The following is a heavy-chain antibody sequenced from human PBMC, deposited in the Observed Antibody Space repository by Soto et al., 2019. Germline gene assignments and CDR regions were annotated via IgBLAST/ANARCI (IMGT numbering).Heavy chain of an antibody. V-gene: IGHV4-59*01. Sequence: SETLSLTCTVSGGSISSYYWSWIRQPPGKGLEWIGYIYYSGRTNYSPSLKSRVTISVDTSKNQFSLKLSSVTAADTAVYYCARSQYYDYGGDWAYWGQGTLVTVS. CDR2: IYYSGRT. J-gene: IGHJ4*02. CDR1: GGSISSYY. D-gene: IGHD2-21*02. CDR3: ARSQYYDYGGDWAY.